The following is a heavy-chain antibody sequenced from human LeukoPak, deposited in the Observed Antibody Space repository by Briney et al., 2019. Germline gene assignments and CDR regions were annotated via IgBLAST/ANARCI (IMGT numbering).Heavy chain of an antibody. CDR3: ARDPFQEWELKTLDY. V-gene: IGHV3-66*01. CDR1: GFTVSSNY. D-gene: IGHD1-26*01. CDR2: IYSGGST. J-gene: IGHJ4*02. Sequence: PGGSLRLSCVVSGFTVSSNYMSWFRQAPGKGLEWVSVIYSGGSTCYADSVKGRFTISRDNSKNTLYLQMNSLRAEDTAVYYCARDPFQEWELKTLDYWGQGTLVTVSS.